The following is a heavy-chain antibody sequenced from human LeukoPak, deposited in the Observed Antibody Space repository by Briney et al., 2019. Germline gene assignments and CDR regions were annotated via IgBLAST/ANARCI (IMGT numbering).Heavy chain of an antibody. CDR2: INHSGST. V-gene: IGHV4-34*01. Sequence: SETLSLTCAVYGGSFSGYYWSWIRQPPGEGLEWIGEINHSGSTNYNPSLKSRVTISVDTSKNQFSLKLSSATAADTAVYYCARGNYYDILTGYYSPNWFDPWGQGTLVTVSS. D-gene: IGHD3-9*01. CDR1: GGSFSGYY. J-gene: IGHJ5*02. CDR3: ARGNYYDILTGYYSPNWFDP.